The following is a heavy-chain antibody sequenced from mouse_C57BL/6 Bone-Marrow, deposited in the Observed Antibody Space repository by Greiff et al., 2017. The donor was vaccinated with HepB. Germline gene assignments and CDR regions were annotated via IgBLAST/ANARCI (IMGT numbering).Heavy chain of an antibody. Sequence: QVTLKVSGPGILQSSQTLSLTCSFSGFSLSTSGMGVSWIRQPSGKGLEWLAHIYWDDDKRYNPSLKSRLTISKDTSRNQVFLKITSVDTADTATYYCARRPYYYGSSSYYYAMDYWGQGTSVTVSS. J-gene: IGHJ4*01. CDR1: GFSLSTSGMG. V-gene: IGHV8-12*01. D-gene: IGHD1-1*01. CDR2: IYWDDDK. CDR3: ARRPYYYGSSSYYYAMDY.